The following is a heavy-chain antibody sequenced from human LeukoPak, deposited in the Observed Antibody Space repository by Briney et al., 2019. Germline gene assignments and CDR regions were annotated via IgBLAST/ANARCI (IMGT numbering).Heavy chain of an antibody. CDR3: AKDSYDTRLTWIQLWHDFDY. D-gene: IGHD5-18*01. CDR1: GFTLSSYG. J-gene: IGHJ4*02. Sequence: GGSLRLSCAASGFTLSSYGMHWVRQAPGKGLEWVAVISYDGSNKYYADSVKGRFTISRGNSKNTLYLQMNSLRAEDTAVYYCAKDSYDTRLTWIQLWHDFDYWGQGTLVTVSS. CDR2: ISYDGSNK. V-gene: IGHV3-30*18.